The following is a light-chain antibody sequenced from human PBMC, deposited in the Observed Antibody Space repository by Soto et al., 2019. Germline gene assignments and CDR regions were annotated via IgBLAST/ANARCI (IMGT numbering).Light chain of an antibody. CDR2: DVS. CDR3: SSYTRTSTLYV. J-gene: IGLJ1*01. CDR1: SSDIGGYNY. Sequence: QSALTQPASVSGSPGQSITISCTGTSSDIGGYNYVSWYQQLPGKVPKLIIYDVSNRPSGVSDRFSGSKSGNAASLTISGLQAEDEADYYCSSYTRTSTLYVFGTGT. V-gene: IGLV2-14*03.